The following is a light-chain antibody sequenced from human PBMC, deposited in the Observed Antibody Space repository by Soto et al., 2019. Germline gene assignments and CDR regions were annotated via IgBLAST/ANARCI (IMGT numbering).Light chain of an antibody. Sequence: EVVLTQSPATLSLSPGERATLSCRASQRITSYLAWYQQKPGQAPRLLIYDATNRATGVPARFSGSRSGTDFTLTISTLQPEDSAVYYCQQRSDWQYTFCQGTKVEL. CDR2: DAT. CDR3: QQRSDWQYT. J-gene: IGKJ2*01. CDR1: QRITSY. V-gene: IGKV3-11*01.